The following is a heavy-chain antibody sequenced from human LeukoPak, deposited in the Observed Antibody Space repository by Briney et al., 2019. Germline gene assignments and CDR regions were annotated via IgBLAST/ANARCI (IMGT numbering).Heavy chain of an antibody. J-gene: IGHJ1*01. D-gene: IGHD6-13*01. Sequence: PSETLSLTCAVYGGSFSGYYWSWIRQPPGKGLEWIGEINHSGSTNYNPSLKSRVTISVDTSKNQFSLKLSSVTAADTAVYYCARARPYSSSWYGNEYFQHWGQGTLVTVSS. V-gene: IGHV4-34*01. CDR3: ARARPYSSSWYGNEYFQH. CDR1: GGSFSGYY. CDR2: INHSGST.